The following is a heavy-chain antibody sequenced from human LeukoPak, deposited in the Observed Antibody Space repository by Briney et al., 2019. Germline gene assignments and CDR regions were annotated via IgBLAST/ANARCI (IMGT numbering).Heavy chain of an antibody. J-gene: IGHJ4*02. CDR1: GFIVSTSN. CDR3: AMFGLGSGSRDY. Sequence: GRSLRLSCAASGFIVSTSNMSWVRQAPGKGLEWVSFMSSSSRTIYYTDSVKGRVSISRDNAKNSLYLTMNSLRDEDTAIYYCAMFGLGSGSRDYWGQGTLVTVSS. CDR2: MSSSSRTI. V-gene: IGHV3-48*02. D-gene: IGHD3-10*01.